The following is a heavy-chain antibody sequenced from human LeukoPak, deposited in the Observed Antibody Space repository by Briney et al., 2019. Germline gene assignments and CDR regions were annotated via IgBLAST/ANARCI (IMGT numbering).Heavy chain of an antibody. Sequence: ASVKVSCKASGYTFTSYGISWVRQAPGQGLEWMGWISAYNGNTNYAQKLQGRVTMTTDTSTSTAYMELRSLRSDDTAVYYCARSWSSGYYYYYYYYYYMDVWGKGTTVTISS. J-gene: IGHJ6*03. CDR1: GYTFTSYG. CDR2: ISAYNGNT. CDR3: ARSWSSGYYYYYYYYYYMDV. D-gene: IGHD3-22*01. V-gene: IGHV1-18*01.